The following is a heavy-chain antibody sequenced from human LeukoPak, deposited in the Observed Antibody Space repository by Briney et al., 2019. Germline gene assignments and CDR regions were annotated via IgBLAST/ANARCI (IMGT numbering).Heavy chain of an antibody. CDR2: IRPDGHT. J-gene: IGHJ3*01. CDR3: ARQVATKGEWAFDV. D-gene: IGHD5-12*01. CDR1: GGSISSSSYY. V-gene: IGHV4-39*01. Sequence: SETLSLTCTVSGGSISSSSYYWGWIRQPPGKGLEWMASIRPDGHTYTNSSLRNQLTISADMSRNEFSLKLNSLTAADTAVYYCARQVATKGEWAFDVWGQGTVVTVSS.